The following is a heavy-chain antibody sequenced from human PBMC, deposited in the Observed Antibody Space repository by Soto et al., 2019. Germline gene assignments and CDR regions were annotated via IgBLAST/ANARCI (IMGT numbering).Heavy chain of an antibody. V-gene: IGHV4-30-2*01. CDR1: GGSISSGGYS. J-gene: IGHJ4*02. CDR2: IYHSVST. Sequence: QLQLQESGSGLVKPSQTLSLTCAVSGGSISSGGYSWSWFRQPPGKGLEWIGYIYHSVSTYYNPSLKSRVTISVDRSKNQFSLKLSSVTAADTAVYYCAAGGGLPRYYWGQGTLVTVSS. D-gene: IGHD5-12*01. CDR3: AAGGGLPRYY.